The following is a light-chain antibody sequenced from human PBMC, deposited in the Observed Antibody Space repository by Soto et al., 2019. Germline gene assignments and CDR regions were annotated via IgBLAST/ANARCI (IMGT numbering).Light chain of an antibody. CDR2: EVS. Sequence: QSALTQPPSASGSPGQSVTISCTGTSSDVGAYNYVSWYQQYPGKAPKLMIYEVSKRPSGVPDRFSGSKSGKTASLTVSGLQAEDEADYHCISYAGSNIWVFGGGTKVTVL. CDR3: ISYAGSNIWV. V-gene: IGLV2-8*01. J-gene: IGLJ3*02. CDR1: SSDVGAYNY.